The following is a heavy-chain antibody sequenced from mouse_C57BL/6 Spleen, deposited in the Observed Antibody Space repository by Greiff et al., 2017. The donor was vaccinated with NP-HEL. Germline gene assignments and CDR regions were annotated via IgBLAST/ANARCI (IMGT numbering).Heavy chain of an antibody. CDR3: ARGIITTVVANHWYFDV. CDR1: GYTFTTYP. CDR2: FHHYNDDT. Sequence: VKLQESGAELVKPGASVKMSCKASGYTFTTYPIEWMKQNHGKSLEWIGNFHHYNDDTKYNEKFKGKATLTVEKSSSTVYLELSRLTSDDSAVYYCARGIITTVVANHWYFDVWGTGTTVTVSS. J-gene: IGHJ1*03. D-gene: IGHD1-1*01. V-gene: IGHV1-47*01.